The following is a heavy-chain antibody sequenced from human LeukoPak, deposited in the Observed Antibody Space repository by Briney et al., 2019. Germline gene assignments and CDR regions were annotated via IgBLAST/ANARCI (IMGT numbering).Heavy chain of an antibody. CDR1: GFTVSSNY. J-gene: IGHJ4*02. CDR3: ASAYSSVSY. V-gene: IGHV3-53*01. CDR2: IYSCGST. Sequence: PGGSLRLSCAASGFTVSSNYMSWVRQAPREGLEWVSVIYSCGSTYYADPVKGRFTISRDNSKNTLYLQMNSLRAEDTAVYYCASAYSSVSYWGQGTLVTVSS. D-gene: IGHD6-19*01.